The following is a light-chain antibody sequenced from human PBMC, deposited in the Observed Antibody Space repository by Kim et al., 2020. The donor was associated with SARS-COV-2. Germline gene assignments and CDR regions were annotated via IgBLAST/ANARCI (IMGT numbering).Light chain of an antibody. CDR3: QVWDSSSDHLV. Sequence: APGKTARITCGGNNIGSKSVQWYQQEPGQAPVLVIYYDSDRPSGIPERFSGSNSGNTATLTNSRVEAGDEADYYCQVWDSSSDHLVFGGGTQLTVL. V-gene: IGLV3-21*04. CDR2: YDS. J-gene: IGLJ2*01. CDR1: NIGSKS.